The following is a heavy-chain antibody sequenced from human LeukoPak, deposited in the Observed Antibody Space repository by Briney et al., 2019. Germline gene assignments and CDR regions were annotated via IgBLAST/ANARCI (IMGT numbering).Heavy chain of an antibody. J-gene: IGHJ4*02. CDR1: GYTFTGYY. Sequence: ASVKVSCKASGYTFTGYYMHWVRQAPGQGLEWMGWINPNSGGTNYAQKFQGRVTMTRDTSISTAYMELSRLRSDDTAVYYCAREVIGGYSYGSDYWGQRTLVTVSS. V-gene: IGHV1-2*02. CDR2: INPNSGGT. CDR3: AREVIGGYSYGSDY. D-gene: IGHD5-18*01.